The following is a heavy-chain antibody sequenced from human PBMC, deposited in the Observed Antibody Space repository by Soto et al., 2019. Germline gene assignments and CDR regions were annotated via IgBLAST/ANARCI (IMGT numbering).Heavy chain of an antibody. CDR3: AKDMKDYSFDV. CDR1: GFTFSSYG. V-gene: IGHV3-30*18. CDR2: ISYDGSDK. Sequence: GGSLRLSCAASGFTFSSYGMHWVRQAPGKGLEWVAVISYDGSDKYYADSVKGRFTISRDNSKNTLYLQMNSLRAEDTAVYYCAKDMKDYSFDVWGQGATVTVSS. J-gene: IGHJ6*02. D-gene: IGHD3-10*01.